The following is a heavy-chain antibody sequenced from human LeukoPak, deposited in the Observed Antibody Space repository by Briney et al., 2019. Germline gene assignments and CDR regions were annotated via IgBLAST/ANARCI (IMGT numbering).Heavy chain of an antibody. CDR3: AKDLSPESNRLSPFDY. CDR1: GFTFSSHA. D-gene: IGHD3-16*02. J-gene: IGHJ4*02. Sequence: GGSLRLSCAASGFTFSSHAMSWVRQAPGKGLEWVSTITGSGGTTKYADSVKGRFTISRDNSKNTLDLQMNSLRAEDTAVFYCAKDLSPESNRLSPFDYWGQGTLVTVSS. CDR2: ITGSGGTT. V-gene: IGHV3-23*01.